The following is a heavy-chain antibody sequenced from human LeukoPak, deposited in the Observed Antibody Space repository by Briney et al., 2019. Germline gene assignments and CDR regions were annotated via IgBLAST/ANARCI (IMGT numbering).Heavy chain of an antibody. CDR2: ISYDGSNK. D-gene: IGHD6-25*01. CDR3: AKSGTEGWFDP. V-gene: IGHV3-30*18. CDR1: GFTFSSNG. Sequence: GRSLRLSCAASGFTFSSNGMHWARQAPGKGLEWVAVISYDGSNKYYADSVKGRFTISRDNSKNTLYLQMNSLRAEDTAVYYCAKSGTEGWFDPWGQGTLVTVSS. J-gene: IGHJ5*02.